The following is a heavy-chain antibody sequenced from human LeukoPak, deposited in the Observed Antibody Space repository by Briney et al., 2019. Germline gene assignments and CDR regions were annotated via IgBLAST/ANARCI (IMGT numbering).Heavy chain of an antibody. Sequence: ASVKVSCKASGYTFTGYYMHWVRQAPGQGLEWMGWINPNSGGTNYAQKFQGRVTMTRDTSISTAYMELSRLRSDDTAVYYCARDKSAYYYDSSGYYPHYWGQGTLVTVSS. V-gene: IGHV1-2*02. CDR2: INPNSGGT. J-gene: IGHJ4*02. CDR1: GYTFTGYY. CDR3: ARDKSAYYYDSSGYYPHY. D-gene: IGHD3-22*01.